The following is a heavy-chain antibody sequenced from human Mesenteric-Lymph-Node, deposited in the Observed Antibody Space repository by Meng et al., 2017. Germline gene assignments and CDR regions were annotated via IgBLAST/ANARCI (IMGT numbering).Heavy chain of an antibody. D-gene: IGHD3-22*01. CDR1: GGSISSGGHS. J-gene: IGHJ4*01. CDR3: ARVDSSGYFLDY. CDR2: IYYSGST. Sequence: QLQLQESGPGLVKPSQTLSLTCTVSGGSISSGGHSWSWIRQHPGKGLEWIAYIYYSGSTYYNPSLKSRVILSVDTSKNQFSLKLSSVTAADTAVYYCARVDSSGYFLDYWGQGTLVTVSS. V-gene: IGHV4-31*03.